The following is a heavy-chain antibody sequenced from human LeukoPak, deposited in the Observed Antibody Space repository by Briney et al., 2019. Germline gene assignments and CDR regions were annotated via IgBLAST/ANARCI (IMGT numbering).Heavy chain of an antibody. CDR3: ARDRDTMVRGAGAMDV. CDR1: GFTFDDYA. CDR2: ISWNSGSI. J-gene: IGHJ6*04. D-gene: IGHD3-10*01. V-gene: IGHV3-9*01. Sequence: GGSLRLSCAASGFTFDDYAMHWVRQAPGKGLDWVSGISWNSGSIGYADSVKGRFTTSRDNAKNTLYLQMNSLRAEDTAVYYCARDRDTMVRGAGAMDVWGKGTTVTISS.